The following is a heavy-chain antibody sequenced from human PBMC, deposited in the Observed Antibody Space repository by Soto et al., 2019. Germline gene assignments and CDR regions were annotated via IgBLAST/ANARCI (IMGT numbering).Heavy chain of an antibody. CDR3: AHVTYCSAGSCYVDY. Sequence: QITLNESGPTLVKPTQTLTLTCTFSGFLLSTSGVGVGWIRQPPGKALEWLALIYWDDDKRYSPSLKSRLTINKETSKNQVVLTTTNMDPVDTATYYCAHVTYCSAGSCYVDYWGQGTLVTVPS. V-gene: IGHV2-5*02. CDR2: IYWDDDK. J-gene: IGHJ4*02. CDR1: GFLLSTSGVG. D-gene: IGHD2-15*01.